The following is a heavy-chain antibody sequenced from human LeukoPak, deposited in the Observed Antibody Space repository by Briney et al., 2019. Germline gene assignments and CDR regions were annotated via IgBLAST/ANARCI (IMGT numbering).Heavy chain of an antibody. CDR1: GYTFTGYD. V-gene: IGHV1-2*02. CDR3: ARELGEYYYDSSGIDY. J-gene: IGHJ4*02. D-gene: IGHD3-22*01. Sequence: ASVKVSCKASGYTFTGYDMHWVRQVPGQGLEWMGWIDPNSGGTNYAQKFQGRVTMTRDTSISTAYMELSRLRSDDTAVYYCARELGEYYYDSSGIDYWGQGTLVTVSS. CDR2: IDPNSGGT.